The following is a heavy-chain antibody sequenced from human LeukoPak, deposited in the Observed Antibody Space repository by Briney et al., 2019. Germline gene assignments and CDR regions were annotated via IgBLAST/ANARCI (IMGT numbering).Heavy chain of an antibody. CDR1: GGSFSGYY. Sequence: SETLSLTCAVYGGSFSGYYWSWIRQPPGKGLEWIGEIYRSGTTNYKPSPKSRVTISLDKSRNHFSLKLTSVTAADSAVYYCARRSPYSTGWSSYFDYWGQGALVTVSS. CDR3: ARRSPYSTGWSSYFDY. J-gene: IGHJ4*02. V-gene: IGHV4-34*01. D-gene: IGHD6-19*01. CDR2: IYRSGTT.